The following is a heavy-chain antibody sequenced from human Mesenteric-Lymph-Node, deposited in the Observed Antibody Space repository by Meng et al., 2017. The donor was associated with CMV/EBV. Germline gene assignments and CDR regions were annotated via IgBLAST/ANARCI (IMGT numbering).Heavy chain of an antibody. CDR1: GFTFSSYW. D-gene: IGHD5-24*01. V-gene: IGHV3-66*01. Sequence: GGSLRLSCAASGFTFSSYWMSWVRQPPGKGLEWVSVIFAGETTYYADAVKGRFTISRSNAKNSLYLQMNSLRAEDTAVYYCARDRGATSMATTEFHPWGQGTLVTVSS. CDR2: IFAGETT. CDR3: ARDRGATSMATTEFHP. J-gene: IGHJ5*02.